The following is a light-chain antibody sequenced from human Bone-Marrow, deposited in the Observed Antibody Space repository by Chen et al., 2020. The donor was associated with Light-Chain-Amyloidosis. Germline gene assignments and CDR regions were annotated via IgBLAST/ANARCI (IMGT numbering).Light chain of an antibody. CDR2: RET. Sequence: SYELTQPPSVSGSPGQTARITCSGDDLPTKYAYWYQQKPGQAPVLVIHRETERPSGISERFSGSSSGTTDTLTSSGVQAEDEADYHCQSADSSGTYEVIFGGGTKLTVL. V-gene: IGLV3-25*03. CDR3: QSADSSGTYEVI. J-gene: IGLJ2*01. CDR1: DLPTKY.